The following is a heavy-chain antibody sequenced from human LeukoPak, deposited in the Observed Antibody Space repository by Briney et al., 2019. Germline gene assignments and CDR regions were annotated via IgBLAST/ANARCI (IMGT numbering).Heavy chain of an antibody. J-gene: IGHJ5*02. V-gene: IGHV1-24*01. CDR3: ATPKFGYYYDSSGLNNWFDP. CDR2: FDPEDGEA. Sequence: ASVTVSCTVSGYTLTELSMHWVRQAPGKGHERVGGFDPEDGEAIYAQKFQGRVTMTDDTSTDTAYMELSSLRSEDTAVYYCATPKFGYYYDSSGLNNWFDPWGQGTLVTVSS. D-gene: IGHD3-22*01. CDR1: GYTLTELS.